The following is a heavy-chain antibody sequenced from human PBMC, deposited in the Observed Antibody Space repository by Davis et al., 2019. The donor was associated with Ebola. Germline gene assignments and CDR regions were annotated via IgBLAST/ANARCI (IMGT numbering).Heavy chain of an antibody. V-gene: IGHV3-66*02. CDR1: GFSFSAYS. CDR2: IYSDGRT. D-gene: IGHD6-13*01. CDR3: ARGRIAAAKFDY. J-gene: IGHJ4*02. Sequence: GESLKISCAASGFSFSAYSMNWVRQAPGKGLEWVSIIYSDGRTYYADSVKGRFTISRDNSKNTLYLQMNSLRAEDTAVYYCARGRIAAAKFDYWGQGTLVTVSS.